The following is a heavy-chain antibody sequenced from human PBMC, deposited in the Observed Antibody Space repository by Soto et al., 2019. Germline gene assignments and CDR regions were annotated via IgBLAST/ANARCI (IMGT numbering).Heavy chain of an antibody. J-gene: IGHJ4*02. CDR2: ISPSGDAT. V-gene: IGHV1-46*03. CDR1: GDSITNYF. CDR3: VRRMLPGYYFDY. D-gene: IGHD3-10*02. Sequence: QVQLVQSGAEVKKPGASVKVSCKASGDSITNYFMHWVRQAPGQGLEWMGMISPSGDATAYTQKFRGRVTMTRDTATGTVYMELSSLRSEDTAVYYCVRRMLPGYYFDYWGQGTLVTVSS.